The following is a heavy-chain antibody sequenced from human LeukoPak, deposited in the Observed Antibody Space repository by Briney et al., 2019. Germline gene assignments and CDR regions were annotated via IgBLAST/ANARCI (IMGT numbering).Heavy chain of an antibody. CDR1: GFTFSNYA. CDR3: ARDIADAFDI. J-gene: IGHJ3*02. Sequence: GGSLRLSCSASGFTFSNYAMHWVRQAPGKGLEYVSDISSNGGITYYADSVKGRFTISRDNAKNTLYLQMNSLRTEDTAVYYCARDIADAFDIWGQGTMVSVSS. V-gene: IGHV3-64*04. D-gene: IGHD6-13*01. CDR2: ISSNGGIT.